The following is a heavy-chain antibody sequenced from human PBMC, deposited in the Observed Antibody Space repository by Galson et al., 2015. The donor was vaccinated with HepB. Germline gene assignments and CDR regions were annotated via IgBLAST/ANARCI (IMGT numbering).Heavy chain of an antibody. CDR1: GYTFTSYY. CDR2: INPSGGST. D-gene: IGHD2-2*01. Sequence: SVKVSCKASGYTFTSYYMHWVRQAPGQGLEWMGIINPSGGSTSYAQKFQGRVTMTRDTSISTAYMELSRLRSDDTAVYYCARERGFIVVVPAAMGFDPWGQGTLVTVSS. CDR3: ARERGFIVVVPAAMGFDP. J-gene: IGHJ5*02. V-gene: IGHV1-46*01.